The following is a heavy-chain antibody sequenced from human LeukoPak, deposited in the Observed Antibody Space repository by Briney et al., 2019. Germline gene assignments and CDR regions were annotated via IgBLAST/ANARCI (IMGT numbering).Heavy chain of an antibody. CDR1: GYTFTSYG. CDR3: ARARWSSSSAHFDY. Sequence: ASVRVSCKASGYTFTSYGISWVRQAPGQGLEWMGWISAYNGNTNYAQKFQGRVTITADESTSTAYMELSSLRSEDTAVYYCARARWSSSSAHFDYWGQGTLVTVSS. J-gene: IGHJ4*02. CDR2: ISAYNGNT. V-gene: IGHV1-18*01. D-gene: IGHD6-6*01.